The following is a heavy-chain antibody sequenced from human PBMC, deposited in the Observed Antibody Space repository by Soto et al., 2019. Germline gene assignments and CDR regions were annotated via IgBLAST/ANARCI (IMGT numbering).Heavy chain of an antibody. J-gene: IGHJ4*02. V-gene: IGHV4-30-4*01. CDR2: LYFSGST. Sequence: PSETLSLTCTVSGGSISSDDYYWTWIRQPPGKGLEWIGYLYFSGSTHYNPSLNNRVIISVDTSKNQFSLKVTSVTAADTAVYYCARVQFTVSGKRSARFDSWGQGTLVTVSS. D-gene: IGHD6-19*01. CDR1: GGSISSDDYY. CDR3: ARVQFTVSGKRSARFDS.